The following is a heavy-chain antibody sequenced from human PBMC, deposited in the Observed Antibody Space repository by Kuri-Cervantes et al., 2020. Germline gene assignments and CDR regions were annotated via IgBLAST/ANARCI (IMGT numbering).Heavy chain of an antibody. D-gene: IGHD5-12*01. J-gene: IGHJ5*02. CDR1: GGSISSYY. CDR3: ARDEGYPAWFDP. Sequence: SETLSLTCTVSGGSISSYYWSWIRQPPGKGLEWIGYIYYSGSTNYNPSLKSRVTISVDTSKNQFSLKLSSVTAADTAVYYCARDEGYPAWFDPWGQGTQVTVSS. V-gene: IGHV4-59*01. CDR2: IYYSGST.